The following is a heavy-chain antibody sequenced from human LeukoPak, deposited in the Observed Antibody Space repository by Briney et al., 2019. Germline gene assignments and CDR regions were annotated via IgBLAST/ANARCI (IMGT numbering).Heavy chain of an antibody. V-gene: IGHV4-4*07. Sequence: SETLSLICTVSGDSMSNYYWSWIRQPAGKGLEWIGRIYTSGTTAYNPSLKSRVTMSMDKSKDQFSLKVTSVAAADTAVYYCAVNSTRHTFDIWGQGTMVTVSS. J-gene: IGHJ3*02. D-gene: IGHD5-24*01. CDR1: GDSMSNYY. CDR3: AVNSTRHTFDI. CDR2: IYTSGTT.